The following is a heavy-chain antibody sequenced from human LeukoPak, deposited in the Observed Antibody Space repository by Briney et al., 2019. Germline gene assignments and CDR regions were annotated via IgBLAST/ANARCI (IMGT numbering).Heavy chain of an antibody. J-gene: IGHJ4*02. V-gene: IGHV3-74*01. D-gene: IGHD3-16*01. CDR2: INSDGRST. Sequence: PGGSLRLSCAASGFTFSNYWMHWVRQAPGKGLVWVSRINSDGRSTNYADSVKGRFTISRDNSKNTLFLEMNSLRVEDTAVYYCAKGRGFRVWDPWDNWGQGTLITVSS. CDR1: GFTFSNYW. CDR3: AKGRGFRVWDPWDN.